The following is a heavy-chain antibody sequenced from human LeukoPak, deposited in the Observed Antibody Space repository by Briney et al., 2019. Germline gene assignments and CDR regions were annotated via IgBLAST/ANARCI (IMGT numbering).Heavy chain of an antibody. V-gene: IGHV4-4*02. Sequence: SGTLSLTCAVSGGSISSSNWWSWVRQPPGKGLEWIGEIYHSGSTNYNPSLKSRVTISVDKSRNQFSLRLSSVTAADTAVYYCARGTGIAVAGTFDYWGQGTLVTVSS. CDR1: GGSISSSNW. CDR2: IYHSGST. D-gene: IGHD6-19*01. J-gene: IGHJ4*02. CDR3: ARGTGIAVAGTFDY.